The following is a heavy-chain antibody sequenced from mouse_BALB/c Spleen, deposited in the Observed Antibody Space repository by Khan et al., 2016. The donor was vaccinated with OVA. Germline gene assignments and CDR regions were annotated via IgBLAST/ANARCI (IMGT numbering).Heavy chain of an antibody. J-gene: IGHJ3*01. Sequence: EVELVESGPGLVKPSQSLSLTCSVTGYSITSGYYWNWIRQFPGNKLEWMGYKVYDGSNNYNPSLKNRISINRDTSKNRFFLRLNSVTTEDTSTYYCFRGGRWFAHWGHGTLVTVSA. D-gene: IGHD3-2*02. CDR1: GYSITSGYY. CDR3: FRGGRWFAH. V-gene: IGHV3-6*02. CDR2: KVYDGSN.